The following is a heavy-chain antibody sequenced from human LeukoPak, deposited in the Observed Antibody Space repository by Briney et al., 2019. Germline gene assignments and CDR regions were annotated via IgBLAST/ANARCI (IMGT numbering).Heavy chain of an antibody. V-gene: IGHV3-9*01. CDR2: ISWNSGSI. CDR1: GFPFDDYA. D-gene: IGHD3-22*01. Sequence: GGSLRLSCAASGFPFDDYAMPWVRQAPGKGLEWFSGISWNSGSIGYADSVKGRFTISRDNAKNSLYLQMNSLRAEDTAVYYCAKGSVVVITTNWFDPWGQGTLVTVSS. CDR3: AKGSVVVITTNWFDP. J-gene: IGHJ5*02.